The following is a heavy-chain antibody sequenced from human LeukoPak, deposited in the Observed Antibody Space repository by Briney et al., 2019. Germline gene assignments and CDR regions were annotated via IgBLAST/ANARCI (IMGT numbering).Heavy chain of an antibody. CDR1: GGSFSGYY. CDR2: INHSGGT. Sequence: SETLSLTCAVYGGSFSGYYWSWIRQPPGKGLEWIGEINHSGGTNYNPSLKSRVTISVDTSKNQFSLKLSSVTAADTAVYYCARGRLSLYCSSTSCYVWFDPWGQGTLVTVSS. V-gene: IGHV4-34*01. CDR3: ARGRLSLYCSSTSCYVWFDP. J-gene: IGHJ5*02. D-gene: IGHD2-2*01.